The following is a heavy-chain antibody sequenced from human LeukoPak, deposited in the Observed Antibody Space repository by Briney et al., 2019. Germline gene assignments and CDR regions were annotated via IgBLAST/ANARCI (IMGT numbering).Heavy chain of an antibody. Sequence: GGSLRLSCAASGFTFSSYSMNWVRQALGKGLEWVSSISSSSSYIYYADSVKGRFTISRDNAKNSLYLQMNSLRAEDTAVYYCARSGWGSDYPLPYMGVWGKGTTVTVSS. CDR2: ISSSSSYI. CDR1: GFTFSSYS. CDR3: ARSGWGSDYPLPYMGV. D-gene: IGHD3-16*01. V-gene: IGHV3-21*01. J-gene: IGHJ6*03.